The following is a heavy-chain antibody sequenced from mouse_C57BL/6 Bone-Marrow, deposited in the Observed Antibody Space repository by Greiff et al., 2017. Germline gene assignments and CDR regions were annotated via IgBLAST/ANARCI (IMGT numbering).Heavy chain of an antibody. J-gene: IGHJ4*01. CDR2: IYPRDGST. Sequence: VQVVESDAELVKPGASVKISCKVSGYTFTDHTIHWMKQRPEQGLDWIGYIYPRDGSTKYNEKFKGKATLTADKSSSTSYLQLNSLPSADSAVYFCSRPANYVDAIDYWGQGTSVTVSS. V-gene: IGHV1-78*01. D-gene: IGHD1-1*01. CDR3: SRPANYVDAIDY. CDR1: GYTFTDHT.